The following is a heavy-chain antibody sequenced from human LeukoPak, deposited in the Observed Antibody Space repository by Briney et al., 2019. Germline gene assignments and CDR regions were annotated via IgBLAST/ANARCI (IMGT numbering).Heavy chain of an antibody. CDR3: ARDMRLRAFDI. CDR1: GFTFSSYS. Sequence: GGSLTLSCAASGFTFSSYSMNWVRQAPGKGLEWVSSISSSSYIYYADSVKGRFTISRDNAKNSLYLQMNSLRAEDTAVYYCARDMRLRAFDIWGQGTMVTVSS. CDR2: ISSSSYI. D-gene: IGHD2-2*01. V-gene: IGHV3-21*01. J-gene: IGHJ3*02.